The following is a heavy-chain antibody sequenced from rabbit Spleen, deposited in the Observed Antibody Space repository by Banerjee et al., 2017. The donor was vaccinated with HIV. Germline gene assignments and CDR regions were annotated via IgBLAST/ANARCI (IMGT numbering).Heavy chain of an antibody. J-gene: IGHJ6*01. CDR1: RFSLSNDYV. V-gene: IGHV1S45*01. CDR3: ARDTSSSFSSYGMDL. Sequence: QQQLEESGGDLVKPGASLTLTCTASRFSLSNDYVMCWVRQAPGKGLEWIACIVVYGSGGTYYASWAKGRFTVSKTSSTTVTLQMTSLTAADTATYFCARDTSSSFSSYGMDLWGPGTLVTVS. D-gene: IGHD1-1*01. CDR2: IVVYGSGGT.